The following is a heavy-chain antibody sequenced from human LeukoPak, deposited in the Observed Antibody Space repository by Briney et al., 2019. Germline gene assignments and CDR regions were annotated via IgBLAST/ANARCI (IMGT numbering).Heavy chain of an antibody. CDR3: AREPFSRGSYPRFDY. V-gene: IGHV3-20*04. D-gene: IGHD1-26*01. CDR2: INCNGGST. Sequence: SAGTLTLTCAASGFTFDDYGRSWVRQPPGKGLEWVCGINCNGGSTGYADSVKGRFPISRDNSKYTLYLQMNSLTADDTAVYYCAREPFSRGSYPRFDYWGQGTLVTVSS. CDR1: GFTFDDYG. J-gene: IGHJ4*02.